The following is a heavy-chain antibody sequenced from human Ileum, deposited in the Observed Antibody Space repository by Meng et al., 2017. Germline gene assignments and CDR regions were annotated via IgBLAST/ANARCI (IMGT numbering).Heavy chain of an antibody. V-gene: IGHV4-34*01. Sequence: QVHLPQGGHGRLKPSGTLSLACAVYGGSFSGYYWSWIRQPPGKGLEWIGEINHSGSTNYNPSLKSRVTISVDTSKNQFSLKLTSVTAADTAVYYCARGDVAARLQSWGQGTLVTVSS. CDR1: GGSFSGYY. CDR3: ARGDVAARLQS. CDR2: INHSGST. J-gene: IGHJ5*02. D-gene: IGHD6-6*01.